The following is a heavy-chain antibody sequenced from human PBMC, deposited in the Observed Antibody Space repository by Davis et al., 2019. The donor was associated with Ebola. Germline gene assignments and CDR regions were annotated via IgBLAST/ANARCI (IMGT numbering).Heavy chain of an antibody. V-gene: IGHV3-30*02. CDR2: IRYDGSNK. D-gene: IGHD6-19*01. CDR3: ARVEGAIAVAGVFDY. CDR1: GFTFSSYG. J-gene: IGHJ4*02. Sequence: PGGSLRLSCAASGFTFSSYGMHWVRQAPGKGLEWVAFIRYDGSNKYYADSVKGRFTISRDNAKNSLYLQMNSLRAEDTAVYYCARVEGAIAVAGVFDYWGQGTLVTVSS.